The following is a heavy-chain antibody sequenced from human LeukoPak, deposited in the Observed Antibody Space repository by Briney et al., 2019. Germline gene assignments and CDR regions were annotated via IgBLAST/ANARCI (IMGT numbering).Heavy chain of an antibody. Sequence: GGSLRLSGAASGFTFSSYWMSWVRQAPGKGLEWVANIKQDGSEKYYVDAVKGRFTISRDNAKSSLYVQMNSLRGEDTAVYYCARTIGLDYWGQGTLVTVSS. CDR3: ARTIGLDY. CDR2: IKQDGSEK. CDR1: GFTFSSYW. D-gene: IGHD5-24*01. V-gene: IGHV3-7*01. J-gene: IGHJ4*02.